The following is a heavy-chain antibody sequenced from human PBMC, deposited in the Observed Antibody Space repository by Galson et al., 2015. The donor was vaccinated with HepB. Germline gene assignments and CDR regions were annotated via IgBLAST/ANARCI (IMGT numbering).Heavy chain of an antibody. CDR3: VKGGQRFTSYYYMGV. CDR1: GFTFNIYA. J-gene: IGHJ6*03. Sequence: SLRLSCAASGFTFNIYAMPWVRQAPGKGLEYVSTISHNGGSTYYADSVKGRFTISRDNSNNTLFLQMSSLRPEDTAVYYCVKGGQRFTSYYYMGVWRKGTTLTVS. D-gene: IGHD6-25*01. CDR2: ISHNGGST. V-gene: IGHV3-64D*06.